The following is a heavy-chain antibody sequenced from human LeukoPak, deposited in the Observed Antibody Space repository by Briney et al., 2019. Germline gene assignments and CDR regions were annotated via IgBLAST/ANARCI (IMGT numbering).Heavy chain of an antibody. J-gene: IGHJ4*02. CDR1: GYTFTSYD. D-gene: IGHD2-21*02. Sequence: ASVKVSCKASGYTFTSYDINWVRQATGQGLEWMGWMNPNSGNTGYAQKFQGRVAMTRNTSISTAYMELSSLRSEDTAVYYCARAQEYCGGDCYSELWGQGTLVTVSS. V-gene: IGHV1-8*01. CDR3: ARAQEYCGGDCYSEL. CDR2: MNPNSGNT.